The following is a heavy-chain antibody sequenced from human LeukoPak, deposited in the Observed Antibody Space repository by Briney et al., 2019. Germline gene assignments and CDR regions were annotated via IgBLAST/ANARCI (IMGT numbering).Heavy chain of an antibody. CDR2: MNPSSGNT. J-gene: IGHJ4*02. CDR1: GYTFTSYD. CDR3: ARGHCSGGSCYSAAIADY. Sequence: ASVKVSCKASGYTFTSYDINWVRQATGQGLEWMGWMNPSSGNTGYAQKFQGRVTMTRNTSISTAYMELSSLRSEDTAVYYCARGHCSGGSCYSAAIADYWGQGTLVTVSS. V-gene: IGHV1-8*01. D-gene: IGHD2-15*01.